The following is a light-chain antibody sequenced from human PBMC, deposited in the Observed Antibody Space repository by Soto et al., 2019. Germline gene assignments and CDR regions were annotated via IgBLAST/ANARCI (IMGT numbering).Light chain of an antibody. J-gene: IGKJ4*02. CDR2: DAS. CDR1: QSVSTY. Sequence: EILLTQSPATLSLSPGETATLSCRASQSVSTYLDWYQQKPGQPPRLLIYDASNRATGVPARFSGSGSGTDFTLTISSLEPEDFAVYYCQQRSNWPLLTFGGGTKVEIK. V-gene: IGKV3-11*01. CDR3: QQRSNWPLLT.